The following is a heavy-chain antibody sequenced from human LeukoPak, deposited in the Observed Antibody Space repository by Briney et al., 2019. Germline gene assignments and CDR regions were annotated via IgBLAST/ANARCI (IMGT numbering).Heavy chain of an antibody. D-gene: IGHD3-9*01. J-gene: IGHJ6*02. V-gene: IGHV3-30-3*01. CDR1: GFTFSSYA. Sequence: GGSLRLSCAASGFTFSSYAMHWVRQAPGKGLEWVAVISYDGSNKYYADSVKGRFTISRDNSKNTLYLQMNSLRAEDTAVYYCARAEAYYDILTGPCYYGMDVWGQGTTVTVSS. CDR2: ISYDGSNK. CDR3: ARAEAYYDILTGPCYYGMDV.